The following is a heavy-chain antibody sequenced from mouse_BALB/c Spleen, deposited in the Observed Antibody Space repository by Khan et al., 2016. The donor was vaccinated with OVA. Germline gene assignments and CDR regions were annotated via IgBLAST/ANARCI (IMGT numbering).Heavy chain of an antibody. CDR2: MSSGGSFT. J-gene: IGHJ4*01. V-gene: IGHV5-6*01. D-gene: IGHD1-2*01. CDR3: SRFITTTTGDYYGMDY. Sequence: EVELVESGGDLVKPGGSLKLSCAASGFIFSSYGMSWVRQTPDKRLEWVATMSSGGSFTYYPDSLKGRFPISRDNAKNTLYLHVNSLKSEDTAMYYCSRFITTTTGDYYGMDYWGQGTSVTVSS. CDR1: GFIFSSYG.